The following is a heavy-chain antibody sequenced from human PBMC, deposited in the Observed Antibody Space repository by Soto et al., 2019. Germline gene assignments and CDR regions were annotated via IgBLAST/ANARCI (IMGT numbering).Heavy chain of an antibody. V-gene: IGHV1-18*04. D-gene: IGHD3-22*01. J-gene: IGHJ3*02. Sequence: GASVKVSCKASGYTFTSYGISWVRQAPGQGLEWMGWISAYNGNTNYAQKLQGRVTMTTDTSTSTAYMELRSLRSDDTAVYYCARDRSDYYDSSGYYCDDAFDIWGQGTMVTVSS. CDR1: GYTFTSYG. CDR2: ISAYNGNT. CDR3: ARDRSDYYDSSGYYCDDAFDI.